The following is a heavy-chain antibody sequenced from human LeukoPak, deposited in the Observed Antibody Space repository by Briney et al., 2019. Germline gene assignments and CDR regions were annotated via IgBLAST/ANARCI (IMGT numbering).Heavy chain of an antibody. J-gene: IGHJ4*02. Sequence: GGSLRLSCAASGFTFSSYAMSWVRQAPGKGLEWVSAISGSGGSTYYADSVKGRFTISRDNSKNTLYLQMNSLRAEDTAVYYCAHAWEERITIFGVVQGYWGQGTLVTVSS. CDR1: GFTFSSYA. D-gene: IGHD3-3*01. CDR2: ISGSGGST. CDR3: AHAWEERITIFGVVQGY. V-gene: IGHV3-23*01.